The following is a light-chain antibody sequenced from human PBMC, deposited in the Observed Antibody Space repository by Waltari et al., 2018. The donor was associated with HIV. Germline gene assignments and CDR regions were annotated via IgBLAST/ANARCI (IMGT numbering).Light chain of an antibody. CDR3: EQYGDAPRT. J-gene: IGKJ1*01. V-gene: IGKV3-20*01. Sequence: VSTQSTGTLSMSPGERATLPCNDSKTGFTNDLAWYQQKPGHPRILVIFSGSRRANSIPDRFSGSGAGADVALTISRREPKAFAVYDCEQYGDAPRTFRHGPRVA. CDR2: SGS. CDR1: KTGFTND.